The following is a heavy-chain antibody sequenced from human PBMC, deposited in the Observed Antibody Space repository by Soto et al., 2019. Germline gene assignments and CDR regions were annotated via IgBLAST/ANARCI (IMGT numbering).Heavy chain of an antibody. Sequence: ETLSLTCTVSGGSISSYYWSWIRQPPGKGLEWVGYIYYTGTSKYNPSLKSRVTISVDSSKNQFSLKLDSVTAADTAVYYCARLGGYYQAFDNWGQGTLVTVSS. J-gene: IGHJ4*02. CDR3: ARLGGYYQAFDN. D-gene: IGHD3-3*01. CDR1: GGSISSYY. CDR2: IYYTGTS. V-gene: IGHV4-59*08.